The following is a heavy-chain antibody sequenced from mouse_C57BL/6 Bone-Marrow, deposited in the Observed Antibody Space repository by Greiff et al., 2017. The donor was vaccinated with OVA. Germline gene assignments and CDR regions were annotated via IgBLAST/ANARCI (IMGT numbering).Heavy chain of an antibody. J-gene: IGHJ1*03. V-gene: IGHV7-1*01. Sequence: EVKLMESGGGLVQSGRSLRLSCATSGFTFSDFYMEWVRQAPGKGLEWIAASRNKANDYTTEYSVSVKGRFIVSRDTSQSILYRQVNALRAEDTAICDCARDNWDWYFDVWGTGTAVTVSS. CDR1: GFTFSDFY. CDR3: ARDNWDWYFDV. CDR2: SRNKANDYTT. D-gene: IGHD4-1*01.